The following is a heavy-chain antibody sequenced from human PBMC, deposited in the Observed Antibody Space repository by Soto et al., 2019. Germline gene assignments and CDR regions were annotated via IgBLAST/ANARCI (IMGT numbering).Heavy chain of an antibody. V-gene: IGHV1-24*01. J-gene: IGHJ4*02. CDR1: GYTLTELS. CDR3: ATDNVGANYFDY. Sequence: ASVKVSCKVSGYTLTELSMHWVRQAPGKGLEWMGGFDPEDGETICAQKFQGRVTMTEDTSTDTAYMELSSLRSEDTAVYYCATDNVGANYFDYWGQGTLVTVSS. CDR2: FDPEDGET. D-gene: IGHD1-26*01.